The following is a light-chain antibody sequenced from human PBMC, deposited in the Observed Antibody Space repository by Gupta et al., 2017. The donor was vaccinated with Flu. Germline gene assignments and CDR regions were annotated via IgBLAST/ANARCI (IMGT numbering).Light chain of an antibody. J-gene: IGLJ2*01. Sequence: QSALTQPASVSGSPGQSIPISCTVTSNDVGGYNFVSWYQQHPGKAPKLMIYEVSDRPSGVSNRFSGSKSGNTASLTISGLQADDEADYYCSSKRSSSALAIFGGGTRLTVL. V-gene: IGLV2-14*01. CDR3: SSKRSSSALAI. CDR1: SNDVGGYNF. CDR2: EVS.